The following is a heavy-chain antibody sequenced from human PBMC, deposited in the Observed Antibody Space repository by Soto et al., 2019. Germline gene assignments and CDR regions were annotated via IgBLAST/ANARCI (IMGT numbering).Heavy chain of an antibody. CDR3: AIDCSGGSCYYF. Sequence: QVQLVESGGGVVQPGRSLRLSCAASGFTFSSYAMHWVRQAPGKGLEWVAVISYDGSNKYYADSVKSRFTISRDNSKNTLYLQMNSLVADDTAVYYCAIDCSGGSCYYFWGEGTLLTVSS. CDR1: GFTFSSYA. J-gene: IGHJ4*02. V-gene: IGHV3-30-3*01. CDR2: ISYDGSNK. D-gene: IGHD2-15*01.